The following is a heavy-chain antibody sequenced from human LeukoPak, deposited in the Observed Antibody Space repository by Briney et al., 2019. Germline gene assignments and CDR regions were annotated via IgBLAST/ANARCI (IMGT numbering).Heavy chain of an antibody. CDR2: ISSSSSTI. CDR3: AREYQDSGTYLYGMDV. V-gene: IGHV3-48*01. J-gene: IGHJ6*02. D-gene: IGHD3-10*01. Sequence: GGSLRLSCAASGFTFSSYSMNWVRQAPGKGLEWVSYISSSSSTIYYADSVKGRFTISRDNSKNTLYLQMNSLRAEDTAVYYCAREYQDSGTYLYGMDVWGQGTTVTVSS. CDR1: GFTFSSYS.